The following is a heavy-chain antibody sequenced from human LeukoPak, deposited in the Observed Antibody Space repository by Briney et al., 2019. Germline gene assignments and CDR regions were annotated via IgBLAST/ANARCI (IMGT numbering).Heavy chain of an antibody. J-gene: IGHJ3*02. CDR3: ARLVVGAQVRDAFDI. CDR1: GVSISSGSYY. D-gene: IGHD1-26*01. CDR2: IYTSGSA. Sequence: PSQTLSLTCTVSGVSISSGSYYWSWIRQPAGKGLEWIGRIYTSGSANYNPSLKSRVTISVDTSKNQFSLKLSSVTAADTAVYYCARLVVGAQVRDAFDIWGQGTMVTVSS. V-gene: IGHV4-61*02.